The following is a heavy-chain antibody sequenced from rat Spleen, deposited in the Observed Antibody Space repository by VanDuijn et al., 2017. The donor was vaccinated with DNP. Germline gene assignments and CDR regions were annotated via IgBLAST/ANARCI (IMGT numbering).Heavy chain of an antibody. CDR1: GFTLNKYW. Sequence: EVQLVESGGGQVQPGGSLTLSCAASGFTLNKYWMTWVRQAPGKGLEWIASITSSGDSTYYSDSVKGRFTISRDNAKSTLYLQMDSLRSEDTATYYCARDRGIRGP. J-gene: IGHJ1*01. CDR2: ITSSGDST. V-gene: IGHV5-31*01. CDR3: ARDRGI. D-gene: IGHD4-3*01.